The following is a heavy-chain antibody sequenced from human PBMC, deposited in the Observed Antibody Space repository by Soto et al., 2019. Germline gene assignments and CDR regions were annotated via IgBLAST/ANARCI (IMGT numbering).Heavy chain of an antibody. CDR2: IYHSGST. CDR3: ARPERPSSSWYRTGWFDP. J-gene: IGHJ5*02. V-gene: IGHV4-4*02. Sequence: PSETPSLTCAVSGGSISSSNWWSWVRQPPGKGLEWIGEIYHSGSTNYNPSLKSRATISVDKSKNQFSLKLSSVTAADTAVYYCARPERPSSSWYRTGWFDPWGQGTLVTVSS. D-gene: IGHD6-13*01. CDR1: GGSISSSNW.